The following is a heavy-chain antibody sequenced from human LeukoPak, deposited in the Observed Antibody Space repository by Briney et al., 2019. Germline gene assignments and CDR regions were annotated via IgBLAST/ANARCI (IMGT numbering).Heavy chain of an antibody. V-gene: IGHV3-43D*03. J-gene: IGHJ4*02. CDR1: GFTFDDYA. CDR2: ISWDGGST. D-gene: IGHD5-24*01. Sequence: PGGSLRLSCAASGFTFDDYAMHWVRQGPGKGLEWVSLISWDGGSTYYADSVKGRFTISRDNSKNSLYLQMNSLRAEDTALYYCAKDIHRDGYPGAIDCGGQGTLVTVSS. CDR3: AKDIHRDGYPGAIDC.